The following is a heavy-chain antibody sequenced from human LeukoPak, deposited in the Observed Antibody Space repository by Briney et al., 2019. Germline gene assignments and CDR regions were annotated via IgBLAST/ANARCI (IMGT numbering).Heavy chain of an antibody. V-gene: IGHV1-18*01. CDR2: ISAYNGNT. J-gene: IGHJ4*02. D-gene: IGHD1-26*01. CDR3: ARGSRPYSGSYLDFDY. Sequence: ASVKVSCKASGYTFTSYGISWVRQAPGQGLEWMGWISAYNGNTNYAQKFQGRVTMTTDTSTSTAYMELRSLRSDDTAVYYCARGSRPYSGSYLDFDYWGQGTLVTVSS. CDR1: GYTFTSYG.